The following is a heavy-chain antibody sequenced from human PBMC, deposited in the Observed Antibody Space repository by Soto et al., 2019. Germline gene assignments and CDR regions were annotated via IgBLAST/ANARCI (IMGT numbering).Heavy chain of an antibody. V-gene: IGHV3-23*01. Sequence: GGSLRLSCAASGFPFSIYAMSWVRQAPGKGLEWVSAISGNGADTSYADSVRGRFTISRDNSKDTLYLQMNSLRAEDTAVYYCATRGIIAAPWYYWGQGTLVTVSS. J-gene: IGHJ4*02. D-gene: IGHD6-13*01. CDR2: ISGNGADT. CDR3: ATRGIIAAPWYY. CDR1: GFPFSIYA.